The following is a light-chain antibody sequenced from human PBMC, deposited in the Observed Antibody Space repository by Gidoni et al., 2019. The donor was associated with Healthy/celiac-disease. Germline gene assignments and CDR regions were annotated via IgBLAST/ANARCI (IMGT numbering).Light chain of an antibody. J-gene: IGKJ3*01. V-gene: IGKV1-39*01. CDR2: AAS. CDR1: QSISSY. CDR3: QQSYSTPPFT. Sequence: DIQMTQSPSSLSASVGDRVTITCRASQSISSYLNWYQQKPGKAPKLLIYAASSLQSGVPSRFCGSGSGTDFTLTISSLQPEDFATYYCQQSYSTPPFTFGPXTKVDIK.